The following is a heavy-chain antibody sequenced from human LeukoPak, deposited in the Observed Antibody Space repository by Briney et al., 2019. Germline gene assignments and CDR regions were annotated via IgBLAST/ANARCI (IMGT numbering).Heavy chain of an antibody. CDR1: GGSISSGVYY. CDR3: ARGVKGRRGAFDI. CDR2: IYYSGST. V-gene: IGHV4-31*03. D-gene: IGHD3-10*01. Sequence: SQTLSLTCTVSGGSISSGVYYWSWIRQHPGKGLEWIGYIYYSGSTYSNPSLKSRLTMSVDISKNQFSLKLSSVTAADTAVYYCARGVKGRRGAFDIWGQGTMVTVSS. J-gene: IGHJ3*02.